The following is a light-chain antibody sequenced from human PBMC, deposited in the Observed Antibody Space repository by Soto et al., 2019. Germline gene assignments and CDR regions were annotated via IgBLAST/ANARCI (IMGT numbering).Light chain of an antibody. CDR3: LLTYPGVRV. J-gene: IGLJ1*01. V-gene: IGLV7-46*01. CDR1: TEAVTSGHL. CDR2: ATS. Sequence: QTVVTQEPSLTVSPGDTVTLTCGSSTEAVTSGHLPSWFQQKPGQAPMTLIYATSNTHSWTPARFSGSLLGGKAALTLSGAQPEDEAEYYCLLTYPGVRVFGTGTKLTVL.